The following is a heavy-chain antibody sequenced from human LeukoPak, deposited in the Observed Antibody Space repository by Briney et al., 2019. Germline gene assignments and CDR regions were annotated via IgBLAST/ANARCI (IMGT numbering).Heavy chain of an antibody. CDR1: GFTFSSYG. J-gene: IGHJ4*02. Sequence: GGSLRLSCAASGFTFSSYGMHWVRQAPGKGLEWVAFIRYDGSNKYYADSVKGRFTISRDNSRNTLYLQMHRLRAEDTAVYYCAREEGALYWGQGTLVTVSS. CDR2: IRYDGSNK. V-gene: IGHV3-30*02. CDR3: AREEGALY. D-gene: IGHD1-26*01.